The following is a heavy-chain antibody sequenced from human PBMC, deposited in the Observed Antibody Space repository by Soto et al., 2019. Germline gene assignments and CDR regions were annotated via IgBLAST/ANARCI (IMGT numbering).Heavy chain of an antibody. V-gene: IGHV3-66*01. D-gene: IGHD2-8*01. J-gene: IGHJ6*04. Sequence: ESGGDLVQPGGSLRLSCAASGFSVSTTYMSWVRQAPGKGLEWVSLMQSGGTTYYAGSVKGRYTISRDDSENTLFLQMTSLRVEDTAVYYCTRDDVHFNGVRHYGVPMDVWGKGTTVTVSA. CDR2: MQSGGTT. CDR1: GFSVSTTY. CDR3: TRDDVHFNGVRHYGVPMDV.